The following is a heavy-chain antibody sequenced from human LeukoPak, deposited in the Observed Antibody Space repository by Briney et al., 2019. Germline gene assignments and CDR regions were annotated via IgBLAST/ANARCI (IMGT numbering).Heavy chain of an antibody. J-gene: IGHJ3*02. CDR1: GFTFSSYC. CDR3: ARDWPAFDI. Sequence: GGSLRLSCAASGFTFSSYCMHWVRQAPGKGLEWVSVIYSGGSTYYADSVKGRSTISRDNSKNTLYLQMNCLSAEDTAVYYCARDWPAFDIWGQGTMVTVSS. CDR2: IYSGGST. V-gene: IGHV3-66*01.